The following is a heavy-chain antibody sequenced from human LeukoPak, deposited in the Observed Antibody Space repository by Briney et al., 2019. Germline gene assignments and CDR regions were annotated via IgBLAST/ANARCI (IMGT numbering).Heavy chain of an antibody. V-gene: IGHV4-4*07. J-gene: IGHJ5*02. CDR3: ARDLDYYDSSGYLNWFDP. D-gene: IGHD3-22*01. CDR2: IYTSGST. Sequence: SETLSLTCTVSGGSISSYYWSWIRQPAGKGLEWIGRIYTSGSTNYNPSLKSRVTMSVDTSKNQFPLKLSSVTAADTAVYYCARDLDYYDSSGYLNWFDPWGQGTLVTVSS. CDR1: GGSISSYY.